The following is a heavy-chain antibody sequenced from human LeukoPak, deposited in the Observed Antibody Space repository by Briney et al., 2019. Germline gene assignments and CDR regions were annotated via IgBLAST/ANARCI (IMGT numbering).Heavy chain of an antibody. D-gene: IGHD6-19*01. CDR1: GDSISSSY. Sequence: SETLSLTCTVSGDSISSSYWGWIRQPAGKGLEWIGRIHTSGSTYYSPSLNSRVTMSVDTSTNQFSLKLSSVTAADTAMYYCARVRLGRGLDYWGQGTLVTVSS. J-gene: IGHJ4*02. CDR3: ARVRLGRGLDY. V-gene: IGHV4-4*07. CDR2: IHTSGST.